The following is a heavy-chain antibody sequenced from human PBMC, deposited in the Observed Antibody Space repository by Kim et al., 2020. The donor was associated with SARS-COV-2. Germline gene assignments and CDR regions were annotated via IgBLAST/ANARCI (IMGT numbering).Heavy chain of an antibody. D-gene: IGHD3-10*01. CDR2: ISWNSGSI. V-gene: IGHV3-9*01. CDR1: GFTFDDYA. Sequence: GGSLRLSCAASGFTFDDYAMHWVRQAPGKGLEWVSGISWNSGSIGYADSVKGRFTISRDNAKNSLYLQMNSLRAEDTALYYCAKDATMVQGVPEIDYWGQGTLVTVSS. J-gene: IGHJ4*02. CDR3: AKDATMVQGVPEIDY.